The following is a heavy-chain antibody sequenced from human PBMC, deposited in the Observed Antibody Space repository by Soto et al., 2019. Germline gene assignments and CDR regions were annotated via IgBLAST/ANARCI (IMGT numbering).Heavy chain of an antibody. CDR3: AREYYDSSGYRSGMDV. D-gene: IGHD3-22*01. J-gene: IGHJ6*02. CDR1: RFTFSRYE. Sequence: GGSLRLSCAASRFTFSRYEMNWVRQAPGKGLEWVSYISSTSTIIYYADSVKGRFTISRDNAKNSLYLQMNSLRAEDMAIYYCAREYYDSSGYRSGMDVWGQGTTVTVS. CDR2: ISSTSTII. V-gene: IGHV3-48*03.